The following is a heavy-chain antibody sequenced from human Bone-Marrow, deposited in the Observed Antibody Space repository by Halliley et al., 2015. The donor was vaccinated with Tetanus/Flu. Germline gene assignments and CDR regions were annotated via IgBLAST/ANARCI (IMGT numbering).Heavy chain of an antibody. Sequence: RQAPGKGVEGLAVISHDGSNKYYADTVKGRIPISRDNSKNTLYLQMNSLRAEDTAVYHCARGGYSGSEFSYGVDVWGQGP. V-gene: IGHV3-30-3*01. CDR2: ISHDGSNK. CDR3: ARGGYSGSEFSYGVDV. D-gene: IGHD5-12*01. J-gene: IGHJ6*02.